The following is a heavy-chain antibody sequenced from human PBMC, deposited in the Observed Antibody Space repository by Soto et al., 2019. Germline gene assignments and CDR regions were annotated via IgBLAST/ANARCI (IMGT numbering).Heavy chain of an antibody. CDR1: GYSFTSYW. Sequence: GESLKISCKGSGYSFTSYWIGWVRQMPGKGLEWMGIIYPGDSDTRYSPSFQGQVTISADKSISTAYLQWSSLKASDTAMYYCGRHKLARYQRPLRTNYYYYGMDVWGQGTTVTVSS. CDR3: GRHKLARYQRPLRTNYYYYGMDV. J-gene: IGHJ6*02. V-gene: IGHV5-51*01. D-gene: IGHD2-2*01. CDR2: IYPGDSDT.